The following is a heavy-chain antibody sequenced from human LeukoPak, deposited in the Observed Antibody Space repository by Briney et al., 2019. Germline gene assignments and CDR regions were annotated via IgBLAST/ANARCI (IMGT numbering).Heavy chain of an antibody. V-gene: IGHV3-23*01. D-gene: IGHD5/OR15-5a*01. Sequence: GGSLRLSCAASGFTFRNYAMSWVRQAPGKGLEWVSAISGSGGSTFYADSVKGRFTISRDNSKNTLYLQMNSLRAEDTAVYYCAKEKTVSDAFDIWGQGTMVTVSS. J-gene: IGHJ3*02. CDR2: ISGSGGST. CDR3: AKEKTVSDAFDI. CDR1: GFTFRNYA.